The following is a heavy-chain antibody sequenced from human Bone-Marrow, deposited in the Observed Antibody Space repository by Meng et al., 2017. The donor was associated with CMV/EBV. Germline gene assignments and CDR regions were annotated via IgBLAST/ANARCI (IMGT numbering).Heavy chain of an antibody. J-gene: IGHJ4*02. V-gene: IGHV1-69*05. CDR2: IIPVFGTA. CDR1: GCGCSTFA. Sequence: KASGCGCSTFAVSWLRQATGQGLEWMGGIIPVFGTARYAEKFQGRVRITTDEVTSTAYLEVNSLKFEDTAAYYCARGPGILEWLFTGWGQGTLVTVSS. D-gene: IGHD3-3*01. CDR3: ARGPGILEWLFTG.